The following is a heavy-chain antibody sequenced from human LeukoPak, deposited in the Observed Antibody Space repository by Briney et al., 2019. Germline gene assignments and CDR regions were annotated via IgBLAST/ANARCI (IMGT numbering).Heavy chain of an antibody. CDR2: TSYDGSIK. V-gene: IGHV3-30-3*01. J-gene: IGHJ3*02. Sequence: GGSLRLSCAASGFSFSSYAMHWVRQAPGKGLEWVAVTSYDGSIKKYADSVKGRFTISRDNSKNTLFLQMNSLRPEDTALYYCAREITIFGVVIQRYDAFDIWGQGTMVTVSS. D-gene: IGHD3-3*01. CDR1: GFSFSSYA. CDR3: AREITIFGVVIQRYDAFDI.